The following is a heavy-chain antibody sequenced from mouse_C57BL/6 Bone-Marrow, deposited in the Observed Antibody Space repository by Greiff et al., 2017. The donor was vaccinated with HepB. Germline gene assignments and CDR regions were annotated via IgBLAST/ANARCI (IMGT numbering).Heavy chain of an antibody. D-gene: IGHD4-1*01. V-gene: IGHV5-4*01. CDR3: ARDRTGGGFAY. CDR1: GFTFSSYA. Sequence: DVKLVESGGGLVKPGGSLKLSCAASGFTFSSYAMSWVRQTPEKRLEWVATISDGGSYTYYPDNVKGRFTISRDNAKNNLYLHMSHLKSEDTAMYYCARDRTGGGFAYWGQGTLVTVSA. J-gene: IGHJ3*01. CDR2: ISDGGSYT.